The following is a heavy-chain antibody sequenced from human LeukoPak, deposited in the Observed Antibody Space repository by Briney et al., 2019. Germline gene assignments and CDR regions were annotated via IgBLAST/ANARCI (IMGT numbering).Heavy chain of an antibody. CDR2: ISGSGGST. D-gene: IGHD6-19*01. V-gene: IGHV3-23*01. Sequence: GGSLRLSCAASGFTFSSYAMSWVRQAPGKGLEWVPAISGSGGSTYYADSVKGRFTISRDNSKNTLYLQMNSLRAEDTAVYYCAKDWDSSGWYFFDYWGQGTLVTVSS. CDR3: AKDWDSSGWYFFDY. CDR1: GFTFSSYA. J-gene: IGHJ4*02.